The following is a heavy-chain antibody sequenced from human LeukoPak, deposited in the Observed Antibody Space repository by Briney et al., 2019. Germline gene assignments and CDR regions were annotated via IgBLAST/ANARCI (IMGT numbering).Heavy chain of an antibody. D-gene: IGHD3-22*01. CDR1: GFTFSSSA. CDR3: ARVIGVIGAFDI. Sequence: GGSLRLSCAASGFTFSSSAMSWVRQAPGKGLEWVSSISGSGSGGSTYYADSVKGRFTISRDNSRNTLYLQMNSLRAEDTAVYYCARVIGVIGAFDIWGQGTMVTVSS. CDR2: ISGSGSGGST. V-gene: IGHV3-23*01. J-gene: IGHJ3*02.